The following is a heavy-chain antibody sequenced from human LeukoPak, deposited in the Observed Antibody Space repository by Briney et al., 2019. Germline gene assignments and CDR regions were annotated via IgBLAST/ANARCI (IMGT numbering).Heavy chain of an antibody. Sequence: SETLSLTCAVYGGSFSGYYWSWIRQPPGKGLEWIGEINHSGSTNYNPSLKSRVTISVDTSKNQFSLKLSSVTAADTAVYYCASIMRRPAASWGQGTLVTVSS. D-gene: IGHD2-2*01. J-gene: IGHJ5*02. CDR1: GGSFSGYY. CDR3: ASIMRRPAAS. V-gene: IGHV4-34*01. CDR2: INHSGST.